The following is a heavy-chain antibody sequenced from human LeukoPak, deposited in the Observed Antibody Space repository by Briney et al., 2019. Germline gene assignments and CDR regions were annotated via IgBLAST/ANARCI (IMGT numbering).Heavy chain of an antibody. CDR3: ARHMDGQQLVKGYIDY. CDR2: IYSSGST. J-gene: IGHJ4*02. CDR1: RGSLSSYF. Sequence: PSETLSLTRTLSRGSLSSYFWSWIRQPPGKGLEWIGYIYSSGSTNYNPSLQSRVAIPVDTSKHQFSLKLSSVAAADTAVYYCARHMDGQQLVKGYIDYWGQGTLVTVSS. D-gene: IGHD6-6*01. V-gene: IGHV4-59*08.